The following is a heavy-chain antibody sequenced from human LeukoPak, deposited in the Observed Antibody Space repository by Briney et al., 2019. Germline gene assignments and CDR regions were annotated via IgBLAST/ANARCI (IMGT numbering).Heavy chain of an antibody. CDR3: ARVVWGSYRYAN. CDR2: IYYSGST. Sequence: SETLSLTCTVSGGSISSYYWSWIRQPPGKGLERIGYIYYSGSTNYNPSLKSRVTISVDTSKNQFSLKLSSVTAADTAVYYCARVVWGSYRYANWGQGTLVTVSS. V-gene: IGHV4-59*01. J-gene: IGHJ4*02. CDR1: GGSISSYY. D-gene: IGHD3-16*02.